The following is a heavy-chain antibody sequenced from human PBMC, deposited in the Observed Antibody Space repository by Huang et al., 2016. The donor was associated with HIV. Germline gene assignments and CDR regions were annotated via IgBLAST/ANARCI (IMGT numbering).Heavy chain of an antibody. CDR2: INHSGGT. J-gene: IGHJ2*01. CDR1: GGSFSGYY. D-gene: IGHD1-26*01. V-gene: IGHV4-34*01. CDR3: ARSGTMITRDFDL. Sequence: VQLQQWGAGLLKPSETLSLTCAVYGGSFSGYYWSWIRQPPGKGLEWIAEINHSGGTYYNPSLKSRVTISVDSSKNQFSLSLCSVTAADTAVYYCARSGTMITRDFDLWGRGTLVTVSS.